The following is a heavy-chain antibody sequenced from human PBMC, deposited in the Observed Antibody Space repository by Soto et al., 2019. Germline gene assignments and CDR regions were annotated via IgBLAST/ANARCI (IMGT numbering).Heavy chain of an antibody. CDR1: GGSISSYY. V-gene: IGHV4-59*01. J-gene: IGHJ6*03. D-gene: IGHD2-2*01. CDR3: ARDRCSSTSCYGAHYMDV. Sequence: SETLSLTCTVSGGSISSYYWSWIRQPPGKGLEWIGYIYYSGSTNYNPSLKSRVTISVDTSKNQFSLKLSSVTAADTAVYYCARDRCSSTSCYGAHYMDVWGKGTTVTVSS. CDR2: IYYSGST.